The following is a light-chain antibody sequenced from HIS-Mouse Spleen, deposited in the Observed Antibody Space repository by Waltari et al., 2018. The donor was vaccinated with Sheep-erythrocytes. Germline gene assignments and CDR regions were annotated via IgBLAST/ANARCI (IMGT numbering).Light chain of an antibody. CDR2: EGS. J-gene: IGLJ3*02. Sequence: QSALTQPASVSGSPGQSITISCTGTSRDVGSYNLVPWYQQHPGKAPKLMIYEGSKGPSGVSNRFSGSKSGNTASLTISGLQAEDEADYYCCSYAGSSTPWVFGGGTKLTVL. CDR1: SRDVGSYNL. CDR3: CSYAGSSTPWV. V-gene: IGLV2-23*01.